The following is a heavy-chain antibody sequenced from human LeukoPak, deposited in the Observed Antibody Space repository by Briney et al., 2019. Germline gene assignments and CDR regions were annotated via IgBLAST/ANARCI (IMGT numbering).Heavy chain of an antibody. J-gene: IGHJ4*02. Sequence: PGGSLRLSCAASGFTFSSSGMHWVRQAPGRGLEWVAFIRFDGTTKYYAQSVRGRFTISRDNSKNTLGLQMNSLRVEDTAVYYCARRCGGDCYSLDYWGQGTLVTVSS. CDR2: IRFDGTTK. V-gene: IGHV3-30*02. CDR3: ARRCGGDCYSLDY. D-gene: IGHD2-21*02. CDR1: GFTFSSSG.